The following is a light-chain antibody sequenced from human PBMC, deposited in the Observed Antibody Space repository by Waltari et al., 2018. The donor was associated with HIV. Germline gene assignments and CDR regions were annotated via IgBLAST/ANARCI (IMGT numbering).Light chain of an antibody. CDR2: INN. CDR1: SSHVGNNY. Sequence: QSVLTQPPSASGTPGQRVTISCSGSSSHVGNNYVYWYQQPPGTAPKLLISINNQRPSGVPDRFSASKSGTSASLAISGLRSEDEADYYCAALDDSLIDQVVFGGGTKLTVL. V-gene: IGLV1-47*01. CDR3: AALDDSLIDQVV. J-gene: IGLJ2*01.